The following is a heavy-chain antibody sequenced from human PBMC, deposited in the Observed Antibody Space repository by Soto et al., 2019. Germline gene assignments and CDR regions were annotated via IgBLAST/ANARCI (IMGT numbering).Heavy chain of an antibody. CDR2: INAGNGNT. CDR1: GYTFTSYA. V-gene: IGHV1-3*01. J-gene: IGHJ6*03. D-gene: IGHD2-2*01. CDR3: ARGGDIVVVPAAMFGSQIHYYMDV. Sequence: ASVKVSCKASGYTFTSYAMHWVRQAPGQRLEWMGWINAGNGNTKYSQKFQGRVTITRDTSASTAYMELSSLRSEDTAVYYCARGGDIVVVPAAMFGSQIHYYMDVWGKGTTVTVSS.